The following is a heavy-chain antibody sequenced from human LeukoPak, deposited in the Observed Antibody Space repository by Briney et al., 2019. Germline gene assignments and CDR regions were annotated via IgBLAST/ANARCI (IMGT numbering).Heavy chain of an antibody. V-gene: IGHV3-48*02. CDR3: ARANGMDV. CDR2: ISTGSITT. Sequence: GGSLRLSCAASGFSFSSYDMNWVRQAPGKGLEWISYISTGSITTYYADSVKGRFTISRDNAKNSLCLQMNSLRDEDTAIYYCARANGMDVWGQGTTVTVSS. J-gene: IGHJ6*02. CDR1: GFSFSSYD.